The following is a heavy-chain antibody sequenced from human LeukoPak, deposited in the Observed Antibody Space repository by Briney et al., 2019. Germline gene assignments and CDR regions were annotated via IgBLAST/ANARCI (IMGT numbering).Heavy chain of an antibody. CDR2: ISYDGSKE. J-gene: IGHJ6*04. D-gene: IGHD3-3*01. V-gene: IGHV3-30-3*01. CDR3: ARDRTDFWSTSTDV. Sequence: GRSLRLSCAASGFTFSIYAMHWVRQAPGKGLEWVAVISYDGSKEYYADSVRGRFTISRDNSRNTLYLQMNSLRAEDTAVYYCARDRTDFWSTSTDVWGKGSTVTVSS. CDR1: GFTFSIYA.